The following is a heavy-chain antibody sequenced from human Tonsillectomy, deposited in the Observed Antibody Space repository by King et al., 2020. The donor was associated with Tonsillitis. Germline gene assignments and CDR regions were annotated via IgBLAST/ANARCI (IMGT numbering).Heavy chain of an antibody. CDR1: GGTFSAYG. D-gene: IGHD3-22*01. V-gene: IGHV1-69*06. Sequence: AQLVQSGAEVKKPGSSVKVSCKASGGTFSAYGISWVRQAPGQGLEWVGGIIPIFGSAHNTQKFQGRVTITADKSTSPAYMELSSLRSEDTAVYYCAAGYYDSSGYSFYYYYYIDVWGKGTTVTVSS. J-gene: IGHJ6*03. CDR3: AAGYYDSSGYSFYYYYYIDV. CDR2: IIPIFGSA.